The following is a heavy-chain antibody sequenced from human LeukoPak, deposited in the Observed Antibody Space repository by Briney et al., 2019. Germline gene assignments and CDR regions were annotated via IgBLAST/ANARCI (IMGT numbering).Heavy chain of an antibody. CDR3: AKSPGGYSGYDDAFCY. CDR1: GFTFSSYS. CDR2: ISGDGGST. J-gene: IGHJ4*02. V-gene: IGHV3-43*02. D-gene: IGHD5-12*01. Sequence: AGSRRLSWAASGFTFSSYSMNWARQAPGKGLEWVSLISGDGGSTYNADSVKGRFTICRDNSKNSLYMQTNSLRTEDTGLYYWAKSPGGYSGYDDAFCYWGQGTLVTVSS.